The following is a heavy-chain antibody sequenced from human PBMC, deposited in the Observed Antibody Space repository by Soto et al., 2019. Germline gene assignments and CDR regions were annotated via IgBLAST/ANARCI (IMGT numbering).Heavy chain of an antibody. J-gene: IGHJ4*02. Sequence: PGGSLILSCAASGFPFSSYVMHWVRQAPGKGLEWVAVISYDGSNKYYADSVKGRFTISRDNSKNTLYLQMNSLRAEDTAVYYCAKTKYYDILTGPQFDYWGQGTLVTVSS. CDR3: AKTKYYDILTGPQFDY. CDR2: ISYDGSNK. D-gene: IGHD3-9*01. CDR1: GFPFSSYV. V-gene: IGHV3-30*18.